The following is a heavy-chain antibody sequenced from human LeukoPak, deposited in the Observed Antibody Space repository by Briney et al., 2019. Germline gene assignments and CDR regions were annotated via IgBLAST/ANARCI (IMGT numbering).Heavy chain of an antibody. D-gene: IGHD3-3*01. CDR1: GGSFSGYY. CDR3: ARGRQDFWSGYSPFYYYYGMDV. J-gene: IGHJ6*02. Sequence: ASETLSPTCAVYGGSFSGYYWSWIRQPPGKGLEWIGEINHSGSTNYNPSLKSRVTISVDTSKNQFSLKLSSVTAADTAVYYCARGRQDFWSGYSPFYYYYGMDVWGQGTTVTVSS. V-gene: IGHV4-34*01. CDR2: INHSGST.